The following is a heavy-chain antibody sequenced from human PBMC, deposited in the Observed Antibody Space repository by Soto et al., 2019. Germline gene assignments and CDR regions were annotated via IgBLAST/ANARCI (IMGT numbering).Heavy chain of an antibody. CDR1: GGSIGSGDYY. CDR3: ACYYDSSGYSGGGNWFDP. Sequence: PSETLSLTCTVSGGSIGSGDYYWSWIRQPPGKGLEWIGYIYYSGSTYYNPSLKSRVTISVDTSKNQFSLKLSSVTAADTAVYYCACYYDSSGYSGGGNWFDPWGQGTLVTVSS. CDR2: IYYSGST. J-gene: IGHJ5*02. V-gene: IGHV4-30-4*01. D-gene: IGHD3-22*01.